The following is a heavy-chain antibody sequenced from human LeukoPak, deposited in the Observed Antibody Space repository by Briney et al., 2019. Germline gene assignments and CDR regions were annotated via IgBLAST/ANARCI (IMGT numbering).Heavy chain of an antibody. Sequence: ASVTVSCKVSGYTVTEVAIHWVRQAPGQGLEWMGWINPNSGGTNYAQKFQGRVTMTRDTSISTAYMELSRLRSDDTAVYYCAREDLYCSGGGCYFYYYYMDVWGKGTTVTVSS. V-gene: IGHV1-2*02. J-gene: IGHJ6*03. CDR2: INPNSGGT. D-gene: IGHD2-15*01. CDR3: AREDLYCSGGGCYFYYYYMDV. CDR1: GYTVTEVA.